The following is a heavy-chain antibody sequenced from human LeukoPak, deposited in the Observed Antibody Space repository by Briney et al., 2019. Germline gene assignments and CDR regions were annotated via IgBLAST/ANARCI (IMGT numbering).Heavy chain of an antibody. D-gene: IGHD2-21*01. V-gene: IGHV4-4*07. Sequence: SETLCLACTVSGVSVTTSYWSWIRQSAGEGLEWIGRVYISVDTKYNPSLKSRVIMSLDASKNQFSLSLRSVTAADTAVYYCARLIAEVGGGTNYFDTWGQGTLVTVSS. CDR2: VYISVDT. CDR3: ARLIAEVGGGTNYFDT. J-gene: IGHJ4*02. CDR1: GVSVTTSY.